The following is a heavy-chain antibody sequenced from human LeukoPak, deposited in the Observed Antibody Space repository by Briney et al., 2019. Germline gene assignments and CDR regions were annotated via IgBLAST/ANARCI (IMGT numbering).Heavy chain of an antibody. Sequence: SQTLSLTCTVSGGSISSGSYYWSWIRQPAGKGLEWIGRIYTSGSTNYNPSLKSRVAISVDTSKNQFSLKLSSVTAADTAVYYCARNYDFWSGSMDVWGKGTTVTVSS. CDR3: ARNYDFWSGSMDV. CDR1: GGSISSGSYY. D-gene: IGHD3-3*01. J-gene: IGHJ6*03. V-gene: IGHV4-61*02. CDR2: IYTSGST.